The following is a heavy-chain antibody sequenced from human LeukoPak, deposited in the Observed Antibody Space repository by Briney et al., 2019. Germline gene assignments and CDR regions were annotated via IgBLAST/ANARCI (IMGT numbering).Heavy chain of an antibody. CDR1: GGSISSYY. Sequence: SETLSLTCTVSGGSISSYYWSWIRQPPGKGLEWIGYIYYSGSTNYNPSLKSRVTISVDTSKNQFSLKLSSVTAADTAVYYCARLDSSGYYLNRDYYYYGMDVWGQGTTVTVSS. D-gene: IGHD3-22*01. CDR2: IYYSGST. J-gene: IGHJ6*02. CDR3: ARLDSSGYYLNRDYYYYGMDV. V-gene: IGHV4-59*08.